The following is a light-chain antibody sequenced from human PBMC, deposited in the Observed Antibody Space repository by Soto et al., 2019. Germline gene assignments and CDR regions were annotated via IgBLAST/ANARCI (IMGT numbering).Light chain of an antibody. CDR1: QSISSW. V-gene: IGKV1-5*03. J-gene: IGKJ3*01. Sequence: DIQKTQSPSMLSASVGDRVTFTCRASQSISSWLAWYQVKSGKAPKLLIYKTSTLDSGVPSRYSGSGSGTDFTLTIGDLQPDDFATYYCQEYDTYPVTFGPGNKVEIK. CDR2: KTS. CDR3: QEYDTYPVT.